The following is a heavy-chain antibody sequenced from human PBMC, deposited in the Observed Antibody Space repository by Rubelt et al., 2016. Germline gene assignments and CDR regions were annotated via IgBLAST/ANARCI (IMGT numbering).Heavy chain of an antibody. CDR3: AKVSGYSFGSPIDY. D-gene: IGHD5-18*01. V-gene: IGHV3-23*01. CDR2: IRGSGGST. J-gene: IGHJ4*02. Sequence: GLEWVSLIRGSGGSTYYADSVKGRFTISRDNPKNTLFLEVNSLRVEDTAVYYCAKVSGYSFGSPIDYWGQGTLVTVSS.